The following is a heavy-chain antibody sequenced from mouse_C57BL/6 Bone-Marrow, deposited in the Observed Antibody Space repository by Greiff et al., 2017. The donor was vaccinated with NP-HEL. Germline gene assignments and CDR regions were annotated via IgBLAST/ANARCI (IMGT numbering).Heavy chain of an antibody. V-gene: IGHV1-81*01. CDR3: ARDGGTYWYFDV. CDR1: GYTFTSYG. CDR2: IYPRSGNT. D-gene: IGHD3-3*01. Sequence: VQLQQSGAELARPGASVKLSCKASGYTFTSYGISWVKQRTGQGLEWIGEIYPRSGNTYYNEKFKGKATLTADKSSSTAYMELRSLTSEDSAVYFCARDGGTYWYFDVWGTGTTVTVSS. J-gene: IGHJ1*03.